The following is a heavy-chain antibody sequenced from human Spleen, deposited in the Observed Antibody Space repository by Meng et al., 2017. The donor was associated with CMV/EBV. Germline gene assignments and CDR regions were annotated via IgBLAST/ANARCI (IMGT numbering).Heavy chain of an antibody. Sequence: KVSCKGSGYSFHNYWIAWVRQMPGKGLEWMGIIYPGDSDTRYSPSFQGQVTISADKSISTAFLQWSSLKASDTAIYYCARSTWGRGATIINAFDMWGQGTMVTVSS. V-gene: IGHV5-51*01. CDR3: ARSTWGRGATIINAFDM. CDR2: IYPGDSDT. D-gene: IGHD1-26*01. J-gene: IGHJ3*02. CDR1: GYSFHNYW.